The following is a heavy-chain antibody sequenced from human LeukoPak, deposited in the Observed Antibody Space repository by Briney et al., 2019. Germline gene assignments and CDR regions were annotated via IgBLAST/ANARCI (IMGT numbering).Heavy chain of an antibody. CDR3: ARRRNDAFDI. V-gene: IGHV4-4*02. J-gene: IGHJ3*02. Sequence: SGTLSLTCGVSGDSICSSYWWSGVRQSPGKGLEWIGEIYHSGSTNYNPSLKSRVTISVDQSKNQFSLKLSSVTAADTAVYYCARRRNDAFDIWGQGTMVTVSS. CDR2: IYHSGST. CDR1: GDSICSSYW.